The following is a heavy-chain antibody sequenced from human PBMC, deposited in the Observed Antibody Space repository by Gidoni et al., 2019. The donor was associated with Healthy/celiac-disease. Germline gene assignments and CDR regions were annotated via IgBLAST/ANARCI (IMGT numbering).Heavy chain of an antibody. Sequence: EVQLVESGGGLVQPGRSLRLSCAASGFTFDDYAMHWVRQAPGKGLEWVSVISWNSGSIGYADSVKGRFTISRDNAKNSLYLQMNSLRAEDTALYYCAKDRTPCSSTSCYKSSPYYYGMDVWGQGTTVTVSS. CDR3: AKDRTPCSSTSCYKSSPYYYGMDV. CDR2: ISWNSGSI. J-gene: IGHJ6*02. CDR1: GFTFDDYA. D-gene: IGHD2-2*02. V-gene: IGHV3-9*01.